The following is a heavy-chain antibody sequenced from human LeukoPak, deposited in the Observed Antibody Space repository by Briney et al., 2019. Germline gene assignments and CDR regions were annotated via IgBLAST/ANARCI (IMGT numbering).Heavy chain of an antibody. CDR1: GFTFSSYA. Sequence: PGGSLRLSCAASGFTFSSYAMSWVHQAPGKGLEWVSAISGSGGSTYYADSVKGRFTISRDNSKNTLYLQMNSLRAEDTAVYYCAKELRWGVRRTSRQYYFDYWGQGTLVTVSS. J-gene: IGHJ4*02. CDR2: ISGSGGST. D-gene: IGHD4-23*01. CDR3: AKELRWGVRRTSRQYYFDY. V-gene: IGHV3-23*01.